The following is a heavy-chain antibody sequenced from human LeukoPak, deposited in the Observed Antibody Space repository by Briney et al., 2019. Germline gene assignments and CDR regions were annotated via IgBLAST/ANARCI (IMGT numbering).Heavy chain of an antibody. Sequence: SETLSLTCTVSGGSISSSIYYWGWFRQPPGKGLEWTGSIYYNVATYYNSSLKSRVTISVDTSKNHLSLKLSSVTAADTAVYYCARVRDGHNRNWAYWGQGTLVTVSS. J-gene: IGHJ4*02. CDR1: GGSISSSIYY. CDR2: IYYNVAT. D-gene: IGHD5-24*01. CDR3: ARVRDGHNRNWAY. V-gene: IGHV4-39*02.